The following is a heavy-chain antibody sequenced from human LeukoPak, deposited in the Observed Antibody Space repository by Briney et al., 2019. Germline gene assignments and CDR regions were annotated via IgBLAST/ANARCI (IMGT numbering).Heavy chain of an antibody. J-gene: IGHJ4*02. CDR3: ASGFVIAAAGFDY. CDR2: ISSSSSYI. V-gene: IGHV3-21*01. CDR1: GFTFSTYS. Sequence: GGSLRLSCAASGFTFSTYSMNWVRQAPGKGLEWVSSISSSSSYIYYADSVKGRFTISRDNAKNSLNLQMNSLRAEDTAVYYCASGFVIAAAGFDYWGQGTLVTVSS. D-gene: IGHD6-13*01.